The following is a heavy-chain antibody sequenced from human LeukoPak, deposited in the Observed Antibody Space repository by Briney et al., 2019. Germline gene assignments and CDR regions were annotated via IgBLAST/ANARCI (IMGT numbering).Heavy chain of an antibody. CDR1: GVTFSNYA. J-gene: IGHJ4*02. CDR2: IGGSGDST. D-gene: IGHD5-18*01. V-gene: IGHV3-23*01. Sequence: PGGSLRLSCAPSGVTFSNYAMSWVRQAPGKGLEWVSGIGGSGDSTYYADSVKGRFTISRDNSKNTLYLQMNSLRAEDTAVYYCANSLGIRQFDYWGQGTLVTVYS. CDR3: ANSLGIRQFDY.